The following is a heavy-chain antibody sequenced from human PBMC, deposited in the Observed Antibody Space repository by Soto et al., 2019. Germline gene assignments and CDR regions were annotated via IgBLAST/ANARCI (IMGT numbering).Heavy chain of an antibody. Sequence: SETLSLTCTVSGGSVRSSGYYWAWIRQPPGKGLEWIGSLYSSGKTYRNPSLKSRVTMSDDTSKNQLSLRLSSVTAADTAVYYCASLILAFTGPFDYWGQGTLVTVSS. V-gene: IGHV4-39*01. CDR2: LYSSGKT. D-gene: IGHD3-9*01. J-gene: IGHJ4*02. CDR3: ASLILAFTGPFDY. CDR1: GGSVRSSGYY.